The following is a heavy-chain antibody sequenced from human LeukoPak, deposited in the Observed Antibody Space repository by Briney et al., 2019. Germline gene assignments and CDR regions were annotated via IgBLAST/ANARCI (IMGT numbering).Heavy chain of an antibody. V-gene: IGHV4-38-2*01. CDR3: ASSPYGDYVDY. CDR2: IYHSGIT. D-gene: IGHD4-17*01. J-gene: IGHJ4*02. CDR1: GYSISSGYY. Sequence: SETLSLTCAVSGYSISSGYYWGWIRQSPGKGLEWIGNIYHSGITHYNPSLQGRITLSVDTSKNQFSLNLSSVTAADTAVYYCASSPYGDYVDYWGQGTLVTVSS.